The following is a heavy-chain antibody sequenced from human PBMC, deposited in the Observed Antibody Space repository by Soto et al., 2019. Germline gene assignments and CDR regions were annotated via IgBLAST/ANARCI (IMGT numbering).Heavy chain of an antibody. D-gene: IGHD3-22*01. J-gene: IGHJ4*02. V-gene: IGHV3-48*03. CDR3: ARENYDSSGYFLDY. Sequence: EVQLVESGGGLVQPGGSLRLSCAVSGFTFSNYEMSWVRQAPGKGLEWVSYINTSGGTIYYADSVKGRFTISRDNAKNSVYLQMSRLRAKDTAIYYCARENYDSSGYFLDYWGQGTLVTVSS. CDR1: GFTFSNYE. CDR2: INTSGGTI.